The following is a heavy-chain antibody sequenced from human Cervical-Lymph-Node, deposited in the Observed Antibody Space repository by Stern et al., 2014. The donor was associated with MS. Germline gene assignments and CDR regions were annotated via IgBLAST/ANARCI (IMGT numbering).Heavy chain of an antibody. CDR3: ARSRRGRFGELSH. CDR2: IDWDDDK. Sequence: QVTLRESGPALVKPTQTLTLTCTFSGFSLSTSGMCVSWIRQPPGKALEWLALIDWDDDKYYSTSMETTLTITKDTSKKQEVLTMTNMDPVDTATYYCARSRRGRFGELSHWGQGTLVTVSS. CDR1: GFSLSTSGMC. J-gene: IGHJ4*02. D-gene: IGHD3-10*01. V-gene: IGHV2-70*01.